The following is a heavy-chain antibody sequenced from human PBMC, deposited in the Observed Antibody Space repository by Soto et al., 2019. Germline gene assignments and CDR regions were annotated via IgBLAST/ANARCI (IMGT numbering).Heavy chain of an antibody. Sequence: GGSLRLSCATSGFTFSNHAMSWARKAPGEGLEWVSAITGTGGGTYYAASVKGRFTVSRDNPRNTLYLQMNSLRAEDTAIYYCAKVMWVAPGQYYFDTWGQGALVTVSS. J-gene: IGHJ4*02. CDR2: ITGTGGGT. CDR1: GFTFSNHA. V-gene: IGHV3-23*01. CDR3: AKVMWVAPGQYYFDT. D-gene: IGHD1-1*01.